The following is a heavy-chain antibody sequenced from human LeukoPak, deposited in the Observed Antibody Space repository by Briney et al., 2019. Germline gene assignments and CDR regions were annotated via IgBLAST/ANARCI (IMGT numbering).Heavy chain of an antibody. D-gene: IGHD7-27*01. CDR1: GFTFSSYS. CDR3: ARWGRSPGDV. V-gene: IGHV3-48*01. Sequence: GGSLRLSCAASGFTFSSYSMNWVRQAPGKGLEWVSYISSSSSTIYYADSVKGRFTISRDNAKNSLYLQMNSLRAEDTAVYYCARWGRSPGDVWGKGTTVTISS. CDR2: ISSSSSTI. J-gene: IGHJ6*04.